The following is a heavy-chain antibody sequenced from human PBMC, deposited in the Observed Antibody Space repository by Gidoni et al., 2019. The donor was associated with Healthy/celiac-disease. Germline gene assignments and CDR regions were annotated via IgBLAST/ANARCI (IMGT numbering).Heavy chain of an antibody. CDR1: GFTCDDYA. CDR2: ISWNSGSI. CDR3: AKDIGGTSSIYAFDI. D-gene: IGHD2-2*01. Sequence: EVQLVESGGGLVQPGRSPRLSCAASGFTCDDYAMHWVRQAPGKGLEWVSGISWNSGSIGYADSVKGRFTISRDNAKNSLYLQMNSLRAEDTALYYCAKDIGGTSSIYAFDIWGQGTMVTVSS. J-gene: IGHJ3*02. V-gene: IGHV3-9*01.